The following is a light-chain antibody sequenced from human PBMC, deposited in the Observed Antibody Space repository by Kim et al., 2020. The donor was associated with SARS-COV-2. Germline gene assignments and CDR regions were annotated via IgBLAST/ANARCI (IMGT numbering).Light chain of an antibody. CDR1: QGISSY. Sequence: AIRITQSPSSLSASTGDRVTITCRASQGISSYLAWYQQKPGKAPKLLIYAASTLQSGVPSRFSGSGSGTDFTLTISCLQSEDFATYYCQQYYSDPYIFGQGTKLEIK. V-gene: IGKV1-8*01. CDR2: AAS. CDR3: QQYYSDPYI. J-gene: IGKJ2*01.